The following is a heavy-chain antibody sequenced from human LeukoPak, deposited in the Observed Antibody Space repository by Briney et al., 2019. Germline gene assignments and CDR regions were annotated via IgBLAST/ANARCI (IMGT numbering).Heavy chain of an antibody. V-gene: IGHV4-30-4*01. J-gene: IGHJ4*02. CDR1: GGSISSGDYY. Sequence: SETLSLTCTVSGGSISSGDYYWSWIRQPPGKGLEWIGYVYYSGSTYYNPSLKSRVTISVDTSKNQFSLKLSSVTAADTAVYYCARGTDCGGDCYPPPLFDYWGQGTLVTVSS. CDR2: VYYSGST. D-gene: IGHD2-21*02. CDR3: ARGTDCGGDCYPPPLFDY.